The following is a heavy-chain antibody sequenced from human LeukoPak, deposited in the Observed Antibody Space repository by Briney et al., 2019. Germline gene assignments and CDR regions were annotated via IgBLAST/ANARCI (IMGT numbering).Heavy chain of an antibody. D-gene: IGHD4-17*01. V-gene: IGHV3-9*01. CDR1: GFTFDDYA. J-gene: IGHJ4*02. CDR2: ISWNSGSI. Sequence: PGGSLRLSCAAPGFTFDDYAMHWVRQAPGKGLEWVSGISWNSGSIGYADSVKGRFTISRDNAKNSLYLQMNSLRAEDTALYYCAKAHYGYDYGDFCDYWGQGTLVTVSS. CDR3: AKAHYGYDYGDFCDY.